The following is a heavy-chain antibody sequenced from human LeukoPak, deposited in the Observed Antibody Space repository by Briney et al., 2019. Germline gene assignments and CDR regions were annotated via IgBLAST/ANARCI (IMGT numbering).Heavy chain of an antibody. CDR2: INPNSGGT. CDR3: ARTRMYTTNYYLEALLDY. Sequence: GASVKVSCKASGYTFTGYYMHWLRQAPGQGLEWMGRINPNSGGTEYAQKFQGRVTVTRDASVNTVYMELSGLRSDDTAIYFCARTRMYTTNYYLEALLDYWGQGALVTVSS. CDR1: GYTFTGYY. D-gene: IGHD3-10*01. J-gene: IGHJ4*02. V-gene: IGHV1-2*02.